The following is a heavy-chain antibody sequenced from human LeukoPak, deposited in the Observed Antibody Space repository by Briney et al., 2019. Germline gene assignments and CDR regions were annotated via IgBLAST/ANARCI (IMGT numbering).Heavy chain of an antibody. D-gene: IGHD6-13*01. CDR2: IYYSGST. CDR1: GGSFSSSSYY. J-gene: IGHJ5*02. V-gene: IGHV4-39*01. Sequence: SETLSLTCTVSGGSFSSSSYYWGWIRQPPGTGLEWIGSIYYSGSTYYNPSLKSRVTISVDTSKNQFSLKLSSVTAADTAVYYCARRVRSSSWYWFDPWGQGTLVIVSS. CDR3: ARRVRSSSWYWFDP.